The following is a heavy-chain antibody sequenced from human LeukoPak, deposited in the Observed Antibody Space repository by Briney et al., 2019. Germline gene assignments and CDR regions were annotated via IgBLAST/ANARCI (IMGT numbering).Heavy chain of an antibody. CDR2: MNPNSGDT. Sequence: ASVKVSCKASGYTFTSYGISWVRQAPGQGLEWMGWMNPNSGDTGYAQKFQGRFTMTRTTSISTAYMELSSLRSEDTAVYFCARGVATDYWGQGTLVTVSS. D-gene: IGHD2-15*01. CDR3: ARGVATDY. V-gene: IGHV1-8*02. CDR1: GYTFTSYG. J-gene: IGHJ4*02.